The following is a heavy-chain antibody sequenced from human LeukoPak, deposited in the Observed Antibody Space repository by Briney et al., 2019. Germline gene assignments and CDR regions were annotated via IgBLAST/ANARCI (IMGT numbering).Heavy chain of an antibody. CDR2: IYYSGST. V-gene: IGHV4-59*01. Sequence: PSETLSLTCTVSGDSISSYYWNWIRQPPGKGLEWIGYIYYSGSTNYNPSLKSRVTTSVGTSRNQFSLKLSSVTVADTAVYYCARGYDSSTYYSWFGPWGQGTLVTVSS. CDR3: ARGYDSSTYYSWFGP. CDR1: GDSISSYY. D-gene: IGHD3-22*01. J-gene: IGHJ5*02.